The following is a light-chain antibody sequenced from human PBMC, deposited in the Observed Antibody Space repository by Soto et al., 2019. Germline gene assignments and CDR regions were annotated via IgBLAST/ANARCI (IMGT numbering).Light chain of an antibody. V-gene: IGKV1-39*01. CDR3: QQSYSTPRIT. J-gene: IGKJ5*01. CDR1: QSISSY. Sequence: DMQMTQSPSCLARSVGHRVNRTGRASQSISSYLNWYQQKPGKAPKLLIYPASTLPSGVPSRFSGSGSGTDFTLTITSLQPEDFATYYCQQSYSTPRITVGPGTRLEIK. CDR2: PAS.